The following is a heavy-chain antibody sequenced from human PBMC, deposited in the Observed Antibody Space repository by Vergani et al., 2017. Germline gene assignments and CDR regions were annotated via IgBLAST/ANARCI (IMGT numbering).Heavy chain of an antibody. CDR2: IYYSGST. J-gene: IGHJ6*03. CDR1: GGSISSYY. Sequence: QVQLQESGPGLVKPSETLSLTCTVSGGSISSYYWSWIRQPPGKGLEWIGYIYYSGSTNYNPSLKSRVTISVDTSKNQFSLKLSSVTAADTAVYYCARDHSAPYYYYYMDVWGKGTTVTVSS. V-gene: IGHV4-59*01. CDR3: ARDHSAPYYYYYMDV.